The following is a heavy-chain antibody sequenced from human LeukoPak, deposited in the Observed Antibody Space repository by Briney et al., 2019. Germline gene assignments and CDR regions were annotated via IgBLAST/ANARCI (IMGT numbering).Heavy chain of an antibody. V-gene: IGHV4-39*07. D-gene: IGHD4-17*01. Sequence: SETLSLTCTVSGGSISSSSYYWGWIRQPPGKGLEWIGSIYYSGSTYYNPSLKSRLIISVDTSKNQFSLKLSSVTAADTAVYYCARATVSFTVTPGHWGQGTQVTVSP. CDR1: GGSISSSSYY. CDR2: IYYSGST. J-gene: IGHJ4*02. CDR3: ARATVSFTVTPGH.